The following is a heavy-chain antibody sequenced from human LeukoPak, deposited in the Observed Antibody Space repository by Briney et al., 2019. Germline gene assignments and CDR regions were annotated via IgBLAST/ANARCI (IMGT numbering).Heavy chain of an antibody. Sequence: SETLSLTCAVYGGSFSGYYWSWIRQPPGKGLEWIGEINHSGSTNYNPSLKSRVTISVDTSKNQFSLKLSSLTAADTAVYYCARGSGYYPPRWGQGTLVTVSS. V-gene: IGHV4-34*01. J-gene: IGHJ4*02. CDR1: GGSFSGYY. CDR3: ARGSGYYPPR. D-gene: IGHD3-22*01. CDR2: INHSGST.